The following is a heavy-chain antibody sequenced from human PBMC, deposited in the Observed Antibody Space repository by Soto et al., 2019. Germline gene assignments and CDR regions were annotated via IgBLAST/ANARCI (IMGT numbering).Heavy chain of an antibody. V-gene: IGHV5-51*01. CDR1: GYTSTNYW. CDR2: IYPGDSDT. CDR3: SASIFYYGMDV. J-gene: IGHJ6*02. Sequence: GESLKISCKGSGYTSTNYWIGWVRQMPGKGPEWMGIIYPGDSDTKYNLSFQGQVTISADKSITTTYLQWSSLKASDTAIYYCSASIFYYGMDVWGQGTTVTVSS.